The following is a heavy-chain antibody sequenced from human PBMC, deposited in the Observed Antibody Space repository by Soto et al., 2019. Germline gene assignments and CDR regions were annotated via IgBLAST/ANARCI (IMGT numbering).Heavy chain of an antibody. CDR1: VASISSSY. V-gene: IGHV4-59*01. CDR2: IYHSGST. D-gene: IGHD7-27*01. Sequence: SEPLFLTCTVSVASISSSYWGWIRRPPGKGLEWIGYIYHSGSTKYNPSLKSRVTISVDTSKNQFSVKLSSVTAADTAVYYCARVWGLDYIDSWGQGTRVTVSS. J-gene: IGHJ4*02. CDR3: ARVWGLDYIDS.